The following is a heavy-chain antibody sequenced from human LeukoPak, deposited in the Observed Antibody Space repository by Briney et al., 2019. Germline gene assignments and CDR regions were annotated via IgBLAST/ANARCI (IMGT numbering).Heavy chain of an antibody. CDR2: ISAYNGNT. CDR3: ARDSRIAAAGRIVVKPFDY. D-gene: IGHD6-13*01. J-gene: IGHJ4*02. V-gene: IGHV1-18*01. CDR1: GYTFTSYG. Sequence: EASVKVSCKASGYTFTSYGISWVRQAPGQGLEWMGWISAYNGNTNYAQKLQGRVTMTTDTSTSTAYMELRSLRSDDTAVYYCARDSRIAAAGRIVVKPFDYWGQGTLVTVSS.